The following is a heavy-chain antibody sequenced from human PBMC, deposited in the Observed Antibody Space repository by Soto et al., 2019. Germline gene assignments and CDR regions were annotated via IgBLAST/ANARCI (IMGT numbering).Heavy chain of an antibody. Sequence: PSETLSLTCAVYGGSFSDYYSSWIRQTPGKGLEWIGEINHSGSTDYNPPLKSRVTMSLDTSKNLFSLKLSSVTAADTAVYYCTRSKVYGAYDFAYWGQGTLVTVSS. CDR3: TRSKVYGAYDFAY. J-gene: IGHJ4*02. CDR2: INHSGST. CDR1: GGSFSDYY. V-gene: IGHV4-34*01. D-gene: IGHD5-12*01.